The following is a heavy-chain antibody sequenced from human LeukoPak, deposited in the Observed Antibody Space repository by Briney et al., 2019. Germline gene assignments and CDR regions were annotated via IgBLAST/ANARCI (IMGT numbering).Heavy chain of an antibody. CDR3: ARSQALYNWLDP. Sequence: SGTLSLTCAVSGGSISSSNWWSWVRQPPGKGLEWMGEIYHSGSTNYNPSLKSRVTIPLDKSKNQFSLKLSSATAADTAVYYCARSQALYNWLDPWGQGTLVTVSS. J-gene: IGHJ5*02. V-gene: IGHV4-4*02. CDR2: IYHSGST. D-gene: IGHD2/OR15-2a*01. CDR1: GGSISSSNW.